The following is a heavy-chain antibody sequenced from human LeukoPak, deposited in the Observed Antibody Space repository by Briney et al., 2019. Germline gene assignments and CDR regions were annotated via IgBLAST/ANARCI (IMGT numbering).Heavy chain of an antibody. V-gene: IGHV3-74*01. CDR1: GFTFSSFW. J-gene: IGHJ4*02. Sequence: GGSLRLSCAGSGFTFSSFWMHWVRQAPGKGLVWVSRINSDGYSISYADSVKGRFTISRDNAKSTLYLQMNSLRAEDTAVYYCARDQGGYSYGWDFDYWGQGTLVTVSS. CDR2: INSDGYSI. D-gene: IGHD5-18*01. CDR3: ARDQGGYSYGWDFDY.